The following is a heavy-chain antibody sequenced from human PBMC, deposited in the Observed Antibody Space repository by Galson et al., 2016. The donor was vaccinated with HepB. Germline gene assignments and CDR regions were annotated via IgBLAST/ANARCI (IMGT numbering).Heavy chain of an antibody. CDR1: GFTFSNYA. CDR2: INSNGGGI. V-gene: IGHV3-64D*06. J-gene: IGHJ4*02. CDR3: VKGVASRPGYYFDL. Sequence: SLRLSCAASGFTFSNYAMHWVRQAPGKGLECVSGINSNGGGINYADSVKGRFTISRDNSKNTLYLQMSGLRPEDTAVYYCVKGVASRPGYYFDLWGQGTLVTVSP. D-gene: IGHD6-13*01.